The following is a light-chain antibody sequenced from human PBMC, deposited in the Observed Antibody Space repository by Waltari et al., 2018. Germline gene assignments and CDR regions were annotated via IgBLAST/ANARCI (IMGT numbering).Light chain of an antibody. CDR1: QAISSW. J-gene: IGKJ3*01. V-gene: IGKV1D-16*01. CDR3: QQYYDLPLT. CDR2: AAS. Sequence: EIQMTQSPSSLSASVGDKVTITCHASQAISSWLAWYQQKPGKPPKPLIYAASSLQTGVPSRFSGSGSGTDYTLTIISLQPEDFATYYCQQYYDLPLTFGPGTKLGIK.